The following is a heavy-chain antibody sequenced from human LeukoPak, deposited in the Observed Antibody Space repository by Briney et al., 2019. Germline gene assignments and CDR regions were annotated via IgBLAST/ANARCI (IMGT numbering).Heavy chain of an antibody. CDR1: GGSFSGYY. CDR3: ARSRNDFWSGYLNWFDP. CDR2: INHSGST. Sequence: SETLSLTCAVYGGSFSGYYWSWIRQPPGKGLEWIGEINHSGSTNYNPSLKSRVTISVDTSKNQFSLKLGSVTAADTAVYYCARSRNDFWSGYLNWFDPWGQGTLVTVSS. J-gene: IGHJ5*02. V-gene: IGHV4-34*01. D-gene: IGHD3-3*01.